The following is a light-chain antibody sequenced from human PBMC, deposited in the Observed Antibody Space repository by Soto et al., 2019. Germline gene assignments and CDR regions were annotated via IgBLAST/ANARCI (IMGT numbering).Light chain of an antibody. Sequence: DIPMTQSPSTLSASLGDRVTITCRASQSISSWLAWYQQKPGKAPKLLIYDASSLESGVPSRFSGSGSGTEFTLTISSLQPDDFATYYCQQYNSYSPQTFGQGTKVDI. CDR3: QQYNSYSPQT. V-gene: IGKV1-5*01. CDR2: DAS. CDR1: QSISSW. J-gene: IGKJ1*01.